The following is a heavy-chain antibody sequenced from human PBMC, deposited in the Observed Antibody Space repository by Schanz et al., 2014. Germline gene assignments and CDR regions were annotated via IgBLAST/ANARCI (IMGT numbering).Heavy chain of an antibody. J-gene: IGHJ4*02. CDR3: GRDGEAAADCDY. V-gene: IGHV1-46*04. D-gene: IGHD6-13*01. CDR2: INPSGGST. CDR1: GYTFTSYY. Sequence: QVQLVQSGAEVKKPGASVKVSCKASGYTFTSYYMHWVRQAPGQGLEWMGIINPSGGSTSYAQKLQGRVAMTRDASTSTGYMELSSMRSEDTAVYYCGRDGEAAADCDYWGQGTLVTVSS.